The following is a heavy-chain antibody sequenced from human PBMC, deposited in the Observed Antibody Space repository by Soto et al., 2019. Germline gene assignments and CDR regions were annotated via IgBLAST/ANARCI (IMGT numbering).Heavy chain of an antibody. D-gene: IGHD2-2*01. CDR3: ARVSIYCSSTRFFYYGMDV. V-gene: IGHV4-30-4*01. Sequence: PSETLSLTCTVSGGSISSGDYYWSWIRQPPGKGLEWIGYIYYSGSTYYNPSLKSRVTISVDTSKNQFSLKLSSVTAADTAVYYCARVSIYCSSTRFFYYGMDVWGQGTTVPV. CDR2: IYYSGST. J-gene: IGHJ6*02. CDR1: GGSISSGDYY.